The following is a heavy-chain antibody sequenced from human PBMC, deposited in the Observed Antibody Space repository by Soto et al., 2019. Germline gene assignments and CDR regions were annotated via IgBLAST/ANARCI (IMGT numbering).Heavy chain of an antibody. CDR1: GGSFTSNNW. Sequence: QVQLQESGPGLVKPSGTLSLTCAVSGGSFTSNNWWTWVRQPPGQGLEWIGEIYRTGSTNYNPSLKSRVTISLDKSENQFTLKVTSLTAADTALYYCASRHPETSVDYWGQGTLVTVSS. CDR3: ASRHPETSVDY. J-gene: IGHJ4*02. D-gene: IGHD1-1*01. V-gene: IGHV4-4*02. CDR2: IYRTGST.